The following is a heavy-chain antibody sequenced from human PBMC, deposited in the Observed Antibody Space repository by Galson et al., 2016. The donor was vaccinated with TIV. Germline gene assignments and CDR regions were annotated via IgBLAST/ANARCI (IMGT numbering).Heavy chain of an antibody. V-gene: IGHV5-51*01. CDR2: IYPGDSDT. Sequence: QSGAEVKKPGESLKISCKGSGYSFTGSWIDWVRQVPGKGLEWMGVIYPGDSDTKYSPAFHGHVTISVDTSISTAFLEWSSLKASDTAIYYCARRGREETNAGCLDVWGQGTTVTVSS. J-gene: IGHJ6*02. D-gene: IGHD1-7*01. CDR3: ARRGREETNAGCLDV. CDR1: GYSFTGSW.